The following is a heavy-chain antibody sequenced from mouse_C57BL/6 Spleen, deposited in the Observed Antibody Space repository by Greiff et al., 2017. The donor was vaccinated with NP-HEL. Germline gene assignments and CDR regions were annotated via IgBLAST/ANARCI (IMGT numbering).Heavy chain of an antibody. V-gene: IGHV5-17*01. CDR2: ISSGSSTI. CDR3: ARRYGSIYWYFDV. D-gene: IGHD1-1*01. Sequence: DVMLVESGGGLVKPGGSLKLSCAASGFTFSDYGMHWVRQAPEKGLEWVAYISSGSSTIYYADTVKGRFTISRDNAKNTLFLQMTSLRSEDTAMYYCARRYGSIYWYFDVWGTGTTVTVSS. J-gene: IGHJ1*03. CDR1: GFTFSDYG.